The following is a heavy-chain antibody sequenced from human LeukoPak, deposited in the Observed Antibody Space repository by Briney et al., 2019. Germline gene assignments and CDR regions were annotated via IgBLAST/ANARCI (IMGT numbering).Heavy chain of an antibody. V-gene: IGHV3-66*01. Sequence: GGSLRLSCAASGFTVSSNYMSWVRQAPGKGLEWVSVIYGGGSTFYADSVRGRFTISRDDSKNTLFLQMDSLRVEDTAVYYCARDSTSGRNGYSFDYWGQGTLVTVSS. CDR1: GFTVSSNY. D-gene: IGHD5-24*01. J-gene: IGHJ4*02. CDR2: IYGGGST. CDR3: ARDSTSGRNGYSFDY.